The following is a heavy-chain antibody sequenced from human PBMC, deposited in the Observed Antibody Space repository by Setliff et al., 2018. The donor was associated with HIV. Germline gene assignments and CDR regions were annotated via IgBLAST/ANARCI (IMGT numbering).Heavy chain of an antibody. CDR3: ARTGIQLWSYYYFDY. CDR2: IYTSGST. CDR1: GGSISNYY. V-gene: IGHV4-59*01. Sequence: SETLSLTCTVSGGSISNYYWSWIRQPPGKGLEWIGYIYTSGSTDYNPSLKSRVTISVDTSKNQFSLKLSSVTAADTAVYYCARTGIQLWSYYYFDYWGQGTLVTVSS. D-gene: IGHD5-18*01. J-gene: IGHJ4*02.